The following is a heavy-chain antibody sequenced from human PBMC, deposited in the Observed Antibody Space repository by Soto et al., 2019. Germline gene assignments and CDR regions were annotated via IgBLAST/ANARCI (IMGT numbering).Heavy chain of an antibody. CDR2: ISYDGSNK. J-gene: IGHJ4*02. CDR3: ARDPAGGSGHYYLFDY. Sequence: TGGSLRLSCAASGFTFSTFAMHWVRQAPGKGLDWVAVISYDGSNKYYADSVKGRFTVSRDNSKNTLSLQMNSLRGEDTAVYYCARDPAGGSGHYYLFDYWGQGTLVNVSS. V-gene: IGHV3-30-3*01. CDR1: GFTFSTFA. D-gene: IGHD3-22*01.